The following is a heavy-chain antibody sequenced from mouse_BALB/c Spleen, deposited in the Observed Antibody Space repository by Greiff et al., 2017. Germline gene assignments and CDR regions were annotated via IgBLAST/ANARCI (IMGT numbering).Heavy chain of an antibody. V-gene: IGHV2-9*02. CDR1: GFSLTSYG. CDR2: IWAGGRT. CDR3: ARDGYDVAWFAY. Sequence: QVQLQQSGPGLVAPSQSLSITCTVSGFSLTSYGVHWVRQPPGKGLEWLGVIWAGGRTNYNSALMSRLSISKDNSKSQVFLKMNSLQTDDTAMYYCARDGYDVAWFAYWGQGTLVTVSA. J-gene: IGHJ3*01. D-gene: IGHD2-2*01.